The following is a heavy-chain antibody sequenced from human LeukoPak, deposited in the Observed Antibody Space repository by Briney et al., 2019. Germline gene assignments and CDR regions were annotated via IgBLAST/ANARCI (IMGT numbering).Heavy chain of an antibody. Sequence: SETLSLTCAVSGGSISSSNWWSWVRQPPGKGLEWIGQINHSGSTNYNPSLKSRVTISLDTSRSHFSLNLTSVTAADTAVYYCARGRRYSSAYYFDSWGQGILVTVSS. J-gene: IGHJ4*02. D-gene: IGHD5-18*01. CDR3: ARGRRYSSAYYFDS. V-gene: IGHV4-4*02. CDR2: INHSGST. CDR1: GGSISSSNW.